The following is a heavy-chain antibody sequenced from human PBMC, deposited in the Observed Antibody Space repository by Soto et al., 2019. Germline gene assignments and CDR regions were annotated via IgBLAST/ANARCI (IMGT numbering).Heavy chain of an antibody. V-gene: IGHV3-9*01. CDR2: ISWNSGSM. J-gene: IGHJ6*03. CDR3: AKDPGGRYYYYMDV. D-gene: IGHD3-10*01. CDR1: GFTFHYYA. Sequence: GGSLRLSCAASGFTFHYYAIHWDRQAPGKGLEWVSGISWNSGSMDYADSVRGRFTISRDHAKNSLFLQMNSLRAEDTALYYCAKDPGGRYYYYMDVWGKGTTVTVSS.